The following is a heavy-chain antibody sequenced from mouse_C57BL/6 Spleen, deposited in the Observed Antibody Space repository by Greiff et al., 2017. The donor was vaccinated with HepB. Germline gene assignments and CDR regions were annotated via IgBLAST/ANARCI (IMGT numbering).Heavy chain of an antibody. CDR3: TTGGYGSSEDYFDY. J-gene: IGHJ2*01. Sequence: VQLQQSGAELVRPGASVKLSCTASGFNIKDYYMHWVKQRPEQGLEWIGRIDPEDGDTEYAPKFQGKATMTADTSSNTAYLQLSSLTSEDTAVYYCTTGGYGSSEDYFDYWGQGTTLTVSS. D-gene: IGHD1-1*01. V-gene: IGHV14-1*01. CDR1: GFNIKDYY. CDR2: IDPEDGDT.